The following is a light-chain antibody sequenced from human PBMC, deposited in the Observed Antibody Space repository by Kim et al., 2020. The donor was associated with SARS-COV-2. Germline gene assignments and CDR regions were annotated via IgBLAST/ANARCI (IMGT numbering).Light chain of an antibody. CDR1: QSVSSD. CDR3: HQRSSWLLT. CDR2: DAS. J-gene: IGKJ4*01. Sequence: EIVLTQSPATLSLSPGERATLSCRASQSVSSDLAWYQQKPGQAPRLLIYDASTRATGIPARFSGSGSGTDFTLTTSSLEPEDFAVYFCHQRSSWLLTFGGGTKLEI. V-gene: IGKV3-11*01.